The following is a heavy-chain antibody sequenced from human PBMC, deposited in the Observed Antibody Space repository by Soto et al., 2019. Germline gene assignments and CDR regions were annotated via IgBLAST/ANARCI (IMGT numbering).Heavy chain of an antibody. J-gene: IGHJ6*02. Sequence: SETLSLTCTVSGGSISSGGYYWSWIRQHPGKGLEWIGYIYYSGSTYYNPSLKSRVTISVDTSKNQFSLKLSSVTAADTAVYYCARDNRVRGLAVAGNIYGMDVWGQGTTGTCSS. V-gene: IGHV4-31*03. CDR1: GGSISSGGYY. CDR2: IYYSGST. D-gene: IGHD6-19*01. CDR3: ARDNRVRGLAVAGNIYGMDV.